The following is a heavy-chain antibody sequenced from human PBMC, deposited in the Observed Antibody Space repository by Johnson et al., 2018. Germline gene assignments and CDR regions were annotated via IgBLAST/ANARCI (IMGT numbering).Heavy chain of an antibody. V-gene: IGHV3-23*04. CDR2: ISGSGSST. D-gene: IGHD2-15*01. Sequence: VQLVQSGGGLVQPGGSLRLSCAASGFTFSDYAMNWVRQAPGKGLEWVSGISGSGSSTYSADSVKGRFTISRDSSKNTMYLQMHSLRAEDSAVYYCAKVATPQKAVLAEYFQHWGQGTLVTVSS. J-gene: IGHJ1*01. CDR1: GFTFSDYA. CDR3: AKVATPQKAVLAEYFQH.